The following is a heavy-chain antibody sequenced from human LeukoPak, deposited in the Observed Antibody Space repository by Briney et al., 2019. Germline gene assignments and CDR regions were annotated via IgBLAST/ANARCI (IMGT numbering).Heavy chain of an antibody. Sequence: PGGSLRLSCAASGFTFSSYAMSWVRQAPGKGLEWVSTISGSGGSTYYADSVKGRFTISRDNSKNTLYLQMNSLRAEDTAIYYCAKGGPMIVVVIFDYWGQGTLVTVSS. CDR3: AKGGPMIVVVIFDY. J-gene: IGHJ4*02. V-gene: IGHV3-23*01. D-gene: IGHD3-22*01. CDR1: GFTFSSYA. CDR2: ISGSGGST.